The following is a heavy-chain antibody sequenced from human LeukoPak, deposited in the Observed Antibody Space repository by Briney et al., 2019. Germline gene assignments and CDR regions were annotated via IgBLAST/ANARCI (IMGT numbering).Heavy chain of an antibody. J-gene: IGHJ4*02. D-gene: IGHD1-26*01. Sequence: SGGSLRLSCAASGFTFSSYAMSWVRQAPGKGLEWVSAISGSGGSTYYADSVKGRFTISRDNSKNTLYLQMNSLRAEDTAVYYCAKVGGSYYTAIEGSNFDYWGQGTLVTVSS. V-gene: IGHV3-23*01. CDR1: GFTFSSYA. CDR2: ISGSGGST. CDR3: AKVGGSYYTAIEGSNFDY.